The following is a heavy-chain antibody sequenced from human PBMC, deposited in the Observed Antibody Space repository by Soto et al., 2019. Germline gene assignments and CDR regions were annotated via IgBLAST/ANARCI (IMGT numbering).Heavy chain of an antibody. Sequence: QVQLVQSGAEVKKPGASVTVSCRSSGDTFNDYYIHWVRQAPGQGLEWMGWINPNSGVTKYAQKFQGWVSMTRDTSIRTVYMQLSRLRSDDPAVYYCARESGGATATLDYYYFYMDVWGTGTTVTVSS. V-gene: IGHV1-2*04. CDR3: ARESGGATATLDYYYFYMDV. CDR1: GDTFNDYY. CDR2: INPNSGVT. D-gene: IGHD5-12*01. J-gene: IGHJ6*03.